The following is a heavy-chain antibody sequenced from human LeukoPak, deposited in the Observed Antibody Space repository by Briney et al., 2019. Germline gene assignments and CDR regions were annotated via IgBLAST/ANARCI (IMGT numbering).Heavy chain of an antibody. V-gene: IGHV4-59*08. CDR2: IYYSGSI. Sequence: PSETLSLTCTVSGDSISSDYWSWIRQPPGKGLEWITYIYYSGSINYNPSLKSRVTISIDPSKTQFSLQLSSVTAADTAVYYCARVGRITIFGVGPAFDIWGQGTMVTVSS. CDR3: ARVGRITIFGVGPAFDI. J-gene: IGHJ3*02. CDR1: GDSISSDY. D-gene: IGHD3-3*01.